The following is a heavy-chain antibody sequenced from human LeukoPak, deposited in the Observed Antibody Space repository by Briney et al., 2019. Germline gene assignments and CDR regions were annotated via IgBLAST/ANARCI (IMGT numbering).Heavy chain of an antibody. CDR2: INPNSGGT. CDR3: ARVGLAYRGGDCYSAYAY. V-gene: IGHV1-2*02. Sequence: ASVKVSCKASGYTFTGYYIHWVRQAPGQGLEWMGWINPNSGGTNYAQKFQGRVTMTRDTSISTAYMELSRLRSDDTAVYYCARVGLAYRGGDCYSAYAYWGQGTLVTVSS. D-gene: IGHD2-21*02. CDR1: GYTFTGYY. J-gene: IGHJ4*02.